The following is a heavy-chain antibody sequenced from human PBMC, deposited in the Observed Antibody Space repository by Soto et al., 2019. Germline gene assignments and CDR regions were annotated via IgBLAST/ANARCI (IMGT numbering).Heavy chain of an antibody. Sequence: EVQLVESGGGLVKPGGSLRLSCAASGFTFSNAWMNWVRQAPGKGLEWVGRIKSKTDGGTTDYAAPVKGRFTISRDDSKNTLYLQMNSLKTEDTAVYYCTSRSTTVVNRVFDYWGQGTLVTVSS. CDR3: TSRSTTVVNRVFDY. CDR2: IKSKTDGGTT. V-gene: IGHV3-15*07. D-gene: IGHD4-17*01. J-gene: IGHJ4*02. CDR1: GFTFSNAW.